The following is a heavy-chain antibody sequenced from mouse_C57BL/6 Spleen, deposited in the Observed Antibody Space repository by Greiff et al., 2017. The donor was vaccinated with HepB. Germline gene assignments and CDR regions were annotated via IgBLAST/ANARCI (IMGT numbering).Heavy chain of an antibody. CDR3: ATPSYDGSAWFAY. J-gene: IGHJ3*01. D-gene: IGHD2-3*01. V-gene: IGHV1-69*01. CDR2: IDPSDSYT. CDR1: GYTFTSYW. Sequence: VQLQQPGAELVMPGASVKLSCKASGYTFTSYWMHWVKQRPGQGLEWIGEIDPSDSYTNYNQKFKGKSTLTVDKSSSTAYMQLSSLTSEDSAVYYCATPSYDGSAWFAYWGQGTLVTVSA.